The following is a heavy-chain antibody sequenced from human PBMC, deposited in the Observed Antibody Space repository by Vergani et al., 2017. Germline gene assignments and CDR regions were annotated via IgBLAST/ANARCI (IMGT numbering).Heavy chain of an antibody. J-gene: IGHJ4*02. D-gene: IGHD3-22*01. CDR2: INPSGGHT. CDR3: ARAHYDSSGYYYYYFDY. Sequence: QVQVVQSGAEVKKSGASVKVSCKTSGYTFSNYYMHWVRQAPGQGLEWMGIINPSGGHTNYAQKFQGRVTMTRDTSTSTVYMELSSLRSEDTAIYYCARAHYDSSGYYYYYFDYWGQGTLVTVSS. V-gene: IGHV1-46*01. CDR1: GYTFSNYY.